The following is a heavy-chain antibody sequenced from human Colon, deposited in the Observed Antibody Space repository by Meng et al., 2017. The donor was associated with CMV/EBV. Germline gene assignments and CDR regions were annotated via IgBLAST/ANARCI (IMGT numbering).Heavy chain of an antibody. V-gene: IGHV4-31*02. D-gene: IGHD3-10*01. J-gene: IGHJ4*02. CDR1: CIDSCGYC. Sequence: CIDSCGYCRHWNRRQQRKGLEWIGYIHAVGSAFYNPSLKSRISISLYTSQNQFSLKRTSVTAADTAVYYCSRVGGFSGAMFRGWADYWGQGTLVTVSS. CDR3: SRVGGFSGAMFRGWADY. CDR2: IHAVGSA.